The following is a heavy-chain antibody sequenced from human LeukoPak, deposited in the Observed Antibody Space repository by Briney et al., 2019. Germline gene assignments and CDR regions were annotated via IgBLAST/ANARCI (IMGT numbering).Heavy chain of an antibody. J-gene: IGHJ4*02. D-gene: IGHD2-2*01. Sequence: ASAKVSCKASGYTFTNYYIHWVRQAPGQGLEWMGIINPSGGSTTYAQKFQGRVTMTRDTSTSTVYMELSSLRSEDTAVYYCARGTGAVAAAMIYWGQGTLVTVSS. CDR3: ARGTGAVAAAMIY. CDR1: GYTFTNYY. V-gene: IGHV1-46*01. CDR2: INPSGGST.